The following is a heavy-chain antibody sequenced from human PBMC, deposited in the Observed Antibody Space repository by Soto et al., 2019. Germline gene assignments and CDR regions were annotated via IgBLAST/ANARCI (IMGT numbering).Heavy chain of an antibody. V-gene: IGHV3-43*01. Sequence: GGSLRLSCAASGFTFDDYTMHWVRQAPGKGLEWVSLISWDGGSTYYEDSVKGRFTTSRDNSKNSLYLQMNSLRTEDTALYYFSKDITPAYYDSSCIDYCGQGTLVTVSS. CDR2: ISWDGGST. J-gene: IGHJ4*02. D-gene: IGHD3-22*01. CDR1: GFTFDDYT. CDR3: SKDITPAYYDSSCIDY.